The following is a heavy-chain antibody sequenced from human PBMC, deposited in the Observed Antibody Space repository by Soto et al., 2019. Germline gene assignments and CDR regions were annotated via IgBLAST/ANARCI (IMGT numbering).Heavy chain of an antibody. V-gene: IGHV1-69*13. CDR1: GGTFSSYA. Sequence: GASVKVSCKASGGTFSSYAISWVRQAPGQGLEWMGGIIPIFGTANYAQKFQGRVTITADESTSTAYMELSSLRSEDTAVYYCARGGTNRMLFFIHWGQGTLVTVSS. CDR3: ARGGTNRMLFFIH. CDR2: IIPIFGTA. D-gene: IGHD2-15*01. J-gene: IGHJ4*02.